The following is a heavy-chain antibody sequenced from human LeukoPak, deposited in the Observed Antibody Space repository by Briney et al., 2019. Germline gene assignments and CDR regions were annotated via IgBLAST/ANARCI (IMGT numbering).Heavy chain of an antibody. Sequence: PGGTLRLSCAASGFTFSSYAMHWVRQAPGKGLEWVAVISYDGSNKYYADSVKGRFTISRDNSKNTLYLQMNSLRAEDTAVYYCARDWREQQLVLDWFDPWGQGTLVTVSS. J-gene: IGHJ5*02. CDR2: ISYDGSNK. CDR3: ARDWREQQLVLDWFDP. CDR1: GFTFSSYA. D-gene: IGHD6-13*01. V-gene: IGHV3-30*04.